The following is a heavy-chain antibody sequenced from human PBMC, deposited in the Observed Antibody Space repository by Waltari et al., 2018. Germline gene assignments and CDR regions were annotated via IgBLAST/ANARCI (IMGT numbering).Heavy chain of an antibody. CDR1: GFTFSSYA. CDR3: AKDLGRQQLPHREG. D-gene: IGHD6-13*01. CDR2: ISGSGCST. J-gene: IGHJ1*01. Sequence: EVQLLESGGGLVQPGGSLRLSCAASGFTFSSYAMSWVRQAPGKGLEWVSAISGSGCSTYYADSVKGRFTISRDNSKNTLYLPMNSMRAEYTAVYYCAKDLGRQQLPHREGWGQGTLVTVSS. V-gene: IGHV3-23*01.